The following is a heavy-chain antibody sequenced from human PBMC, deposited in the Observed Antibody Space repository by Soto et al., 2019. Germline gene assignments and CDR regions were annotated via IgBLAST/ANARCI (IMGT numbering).Heavy chain of an antibody. CDR1: GFTFSSYA. V-gene: IGHV3-23*01. Sequence: GGSLRLSCAASGFTFSSYAMSWVRQAPGKGLEWVSAISGSGGSTYYADSVMGRFTISRDNSKNTLYLQMNSLRAEDTAVYYCAKEDCSSTSCFYYYYYYMDVWGKGTTVTVSS. CDR2: ISGSGGST. D-gene: IGHD2-2*01. J-gene: IGHJ6*03. CDR3: AKEDCSSTSCFYYYYYYMDV.